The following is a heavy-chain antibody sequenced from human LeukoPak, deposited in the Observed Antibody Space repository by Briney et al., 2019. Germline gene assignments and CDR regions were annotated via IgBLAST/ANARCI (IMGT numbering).Heavy chain of an antibody. CDR3: AKDLRRLRFLEWLDAFDI. D-gene: IGHD3-3*01. CDR1: GFTFSNAW. V-gene: IGHV3-30*02. CDR2: IRYDGSNK. Sequence: GGSLRLSCAASGFTFSNAWMSWVRQAPGKGLEWVAFIRYDGSNKYYADSVKGRFTISRDNSKNTLYLQMNSLRAEDTAVYYCAKDLRRLRFLEWLDAFDIWGQGTMVTVSS. J-gene: IGHJ3*02.